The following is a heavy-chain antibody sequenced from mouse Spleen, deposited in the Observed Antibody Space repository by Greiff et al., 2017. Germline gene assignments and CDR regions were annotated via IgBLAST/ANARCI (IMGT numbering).Heavy chain of an antibody. Sequence: EVKLEESEGGLVQPGSSMKLSCTASGFTFSDYYMAWVRQVPEKGLEWVANINYDGSSTYYLDSLKSRFIISRDNAKNILYLQMSSLKSEDTATYYCASYDGYYGGFAYWGQGTLVTVSA. CDR3: ASYDGYYGGFAY. CDR2: INYDGSST. CDR1: GFTFSDYY. V-gene: IGHV5-16*01. J-gene: IGHJ3*01. D-gene: IGHD2-3*01.